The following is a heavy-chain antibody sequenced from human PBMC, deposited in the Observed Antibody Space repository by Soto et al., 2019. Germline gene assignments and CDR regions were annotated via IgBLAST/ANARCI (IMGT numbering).Heavy chain of an antibody. Sequence: GGSLRLSCAASGCTFSSHWMSRVLQAPGKGLEWVANIKQDGSEKYYVDSVKGRFTISRDNAKNSLYLQMNSLRAEDTAVYYCARDHREFWSGYGDLDVWGKGTTVTVPS. CDR2: IKQDGSEK. CDR3: ARDHREFWSGYGDLDV. CDR1: GCTFSSHW. D-gene: IGHD3-3*01. V-gene: IGHV3-7*01. J-gene: IGHJ6*04.